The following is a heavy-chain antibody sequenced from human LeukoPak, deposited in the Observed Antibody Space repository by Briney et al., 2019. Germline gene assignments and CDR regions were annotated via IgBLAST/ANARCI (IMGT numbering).Heavy chain of an antibody. D-gene: IGHD1-26*01. CDR3: ARVRHSSYYGDY. V-gene: IGHV1-46*01. Sequence: ASVKVSCKASGYTFTSYYMHWVRQAPGQGLEWMGIINPSGGSTSYAQKFQGGVTVTRDTSTSTVYMELSSLRSEDTAVYYCARVRHSSYYGDYWGQGTLVTVSS. CDR2: INPSGGST. J-gene: IGHJ4*02. CDR1: GYTFTSYY.